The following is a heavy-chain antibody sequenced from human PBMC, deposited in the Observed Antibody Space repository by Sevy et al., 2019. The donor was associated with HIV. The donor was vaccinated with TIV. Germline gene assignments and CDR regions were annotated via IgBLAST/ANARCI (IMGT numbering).Heavy chain of an antibody. CDR2: ISGSGSST. CDR1: GFIFGSYG. D-gene: IGHD2-15*01. V-gene: IGHV3-23*01. CDR3: ANDRSYLRGYCNNGGCYSFAY. Sequence: GGSLRLSCSASGFIFGSYGMTWVRQAPGKGLEWVSGISGSGSSTYYADSVKGRFTISRDNSKNTLYLQMNSLRVEDTAIYYCANDRSYLRGYCNNGGCYSFAYWGQGTLVTVSS. J-gene: IGHJ4*02.